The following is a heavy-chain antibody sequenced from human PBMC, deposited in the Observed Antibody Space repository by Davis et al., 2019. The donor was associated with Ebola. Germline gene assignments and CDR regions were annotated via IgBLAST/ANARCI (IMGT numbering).Heavy chain of an antibody. J-gene: IGHJ5*02. Sequence: ASVKVSCKASGYTFSAYWLHWVRHAPGQGLEWMGIINPNHDVGSYAQSFEGRLSITRDMPANTVYMELRSLRSEDTAIYYCARAPGCGGDRCDGRNWFDAWGQGTLVTVSS. V-gene: IGHV1-46*01. CDR3: ARAPGCGGDRCDGRNWFDA. CDR2: INPNHDVG. D-gene: IGHD2-21*01. CDR1: GYTFSAYW.